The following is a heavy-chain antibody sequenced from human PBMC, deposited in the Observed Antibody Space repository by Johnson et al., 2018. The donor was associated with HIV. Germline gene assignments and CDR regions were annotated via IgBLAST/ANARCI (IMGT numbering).Heavy chain of an antibody. D-gene: IGHD2-2*01. CDR3: TRESGGDCSSTSCYAGPAFDI. CDR1: GFTFGDYA. J-gene: IGHJ3*02. CDR2: IRSKAYGGTT. Sequence: MQLVESGGGLVQPGGSLRLSCTASGFTFGDYAMSWFRQAPGKGLEWVGFIRSKAYGGTTEYAASVKGRFTISRDDSKSIAYLQMNSLKTEDTAVYYCTRESGGDCSSTSCYAGPAFDIWGQGTMVTVSS. V-gene: IGHV3-49*03.